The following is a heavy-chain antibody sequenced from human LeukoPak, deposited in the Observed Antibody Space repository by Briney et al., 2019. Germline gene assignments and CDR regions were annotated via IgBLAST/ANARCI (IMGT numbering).Heavy chain of an antibody. Sequence: GRSLRLSCAASGFTFSSYAMSWVRQAPGKGLEWVSAISGSGGSTYYADSVKGRFTISRDNSKNTLYLQMNSLRAEDTAVYYCAKVSRYDFWSGSPRGAFDIWGQGTMVTVSS. J-gene: IGHJ3*02. D-gene: IGHD3-3*01. CDR3: AKVSRYDFWSGSPRGAFDI. V-gene: IGHV3-23*01. CDR1: GFTFSSYA. CDR2: ISGSGGST.